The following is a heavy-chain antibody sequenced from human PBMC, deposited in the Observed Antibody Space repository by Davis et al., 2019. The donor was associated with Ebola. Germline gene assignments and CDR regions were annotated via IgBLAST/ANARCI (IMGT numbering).Heavy chain of an antibody. Sequence: GESLKISCAASGFTFSNAWMSWVRQAPGKGLEWVGRIKSKTDGGTTDYAAPVKGRFTISRDDSKNTLYLQMNSLRAEDTAVYYCAKYSYGDYAVDYWGQGTLVTVSS. CDR1: GFTFSNAW. V-gene: IGHV3-15*01. D-gene: IGHD4-17*01. CDR3: AKYSYGDYAVDY. J-gene: IGHJ4*02. CDR2: IKSKTDGGTT.